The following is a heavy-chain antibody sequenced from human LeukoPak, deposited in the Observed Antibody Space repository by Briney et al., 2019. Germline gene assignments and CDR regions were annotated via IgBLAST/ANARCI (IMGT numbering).Heavy chain of an antibody. D-gene: IGHD1-14*01. Sequence: GGSLRLSCAASGFTFSSAWMTWVRQAPGKGLEWVGRIKSKSDGGTTEFAAPVKGRFTISRDDSKNTLFLQMNSLKTEDTAVYYCTTALTHNFDYWGQGTLVTVSS. CDR3: TTALTHNFDY. CDR1: GFTFSSAW. J-gene: IGHJ4*02. V-gene: IGHV3-15*01. CDR2: IKSKSDGGTT.